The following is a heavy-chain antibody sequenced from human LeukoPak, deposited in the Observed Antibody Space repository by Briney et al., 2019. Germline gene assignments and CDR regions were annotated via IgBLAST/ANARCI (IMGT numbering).Heavy chain of an antibody. CDR1: GYSFTSSW. Sequence: GESLKISCQAPGYSFTSSWIGWARQMPGKGLEWMAIINPGDSDTRYSPSFQGQVTISADKSISTVYLQWGSLMASDTAMYYCARQPGAGWFDPWGQGTLVTVSS. J-gene: IGHJ5*02. D-gene: IGHD3-10*01. CDR2: INPGDSDT. V-gene: IGHV5-51*01. CDR3: ARQPGAGWFDP.